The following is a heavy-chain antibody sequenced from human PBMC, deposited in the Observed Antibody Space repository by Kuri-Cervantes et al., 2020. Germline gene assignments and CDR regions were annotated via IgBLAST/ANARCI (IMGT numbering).Heavy chain of an antibody. V-gene: IGHV3-74*01. CDR2: ISSDGSST. Sequence: GGSLRLSCAASGFTFSSYWMHWVRQAPGKGLVWVSRISSDGSSTRYADSVKGRLSISRDNATNTLYLHMNSLRAEDTAVYYCARGNFYAMDVWGQGTTVTVSS. J-gene: IGHJ6*02. CDR1: GFTFSSYW. CDR3: ARGNFYAMDV.